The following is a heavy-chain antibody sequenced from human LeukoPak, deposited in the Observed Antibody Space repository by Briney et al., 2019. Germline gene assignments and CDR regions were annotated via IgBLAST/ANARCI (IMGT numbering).Heavy chain of an antibody. CDR2: IRYDGSNE. Sequence: PGGSLRLSCAPSGFTPSSYGMHWVRHAPGEGLELVAFIRYDGSNEYSADSVKSRFTISRDKSKNTVYLQMNNLRVEDTAVFYCARWSLGYYWGQGTLVTVSS. D-gene: IGHD3-3*01. CDR1: GFTPSSYG. J-gene: IGHJ4*02. CDR3: ARWSLGYY. V-gene: IGHV3-30*02.